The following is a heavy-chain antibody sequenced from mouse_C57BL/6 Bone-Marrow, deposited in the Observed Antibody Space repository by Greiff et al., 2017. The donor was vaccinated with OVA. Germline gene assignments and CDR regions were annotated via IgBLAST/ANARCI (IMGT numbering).Heavy chain of an antibody. D-gene: IGHD1-1*01. CDR1: GYTFPHYW. CDR2: IAPSASYI. Sequence: VQLQQPGAELVRPGTSLNFSCTASGYTFPHYWMHWVTQRPGQGLEWIGVIAPSASYINYNQKFNGRATLTVDTSSSTAYMHLSSLTSEDSAVYYCAHYGSRLYLHYWGQGTSLTVSS. CDR3: AHYGSRLYLHY. J-gene: IGHJ2*02. V-gene: IGHV1-59*01.